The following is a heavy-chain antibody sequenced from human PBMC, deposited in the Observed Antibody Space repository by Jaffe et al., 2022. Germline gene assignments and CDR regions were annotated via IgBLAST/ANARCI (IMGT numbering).Heavy chain of an antibody. CDR2: INPSGGST. J-gene: IGHJ4*02. CDR3: ARDQKSYYEKTGFDY. V-gene: IGHV1-46*01. CDR1: GYTFTSYY. Sequence: QVQLVQSGAEVKKPGASVKVSCKASGYTFTSYYMHWVRQAPGQGLEWMGIINPSGGSTSYAQKFQGRVTMTRDTSTSTVYMELSSLRSEDTAVYYCARDQKSYYEKTGFDYWGQGTLVTVSS. D-gene: IGHD1-26*01.